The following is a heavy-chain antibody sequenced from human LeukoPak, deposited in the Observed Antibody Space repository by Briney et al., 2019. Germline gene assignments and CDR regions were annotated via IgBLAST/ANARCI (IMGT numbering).Heavy chain of an antibody. D-gene: IGHD3-22*01. V-gene: IGHV3-48*02. CDR2: ISDTGHAI. J-gene: IGHJ4*02. CDR3: ARDGYPGGDY. Sequence: GGSLRLPCAASGFTFSDYSMDWVRQAPGKGLEWVSYISDTGHAIYYADSVKGRFIISRDNAKNSLYLQMNSLRDEDTAVYYCARDGYPGGDYWGQGTLVTVSS. CDR1: GFTFSDYS.